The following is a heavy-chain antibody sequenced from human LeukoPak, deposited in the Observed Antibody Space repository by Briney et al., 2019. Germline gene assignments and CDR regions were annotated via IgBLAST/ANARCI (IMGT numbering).Heavy chain of an antibody. Sequence: GGSLRLSCAASGFTFSSYAMHWVRQAPGKGLEWVAVISYDGSNKYYADSVKGRFTISRDNSKNTLYLQMNSLRAEDTAVYYCARWRGAQSEFVYWGQGTLVTVSS. V-gene: IGHV3-30-3*01. J-gene: IGHJ4*02. D-gene: IGHD3-3*01. CDR1: GFTFSSYA. CDR3: ARWRGAQSEFVY. CDR2: ISYDGSNK.